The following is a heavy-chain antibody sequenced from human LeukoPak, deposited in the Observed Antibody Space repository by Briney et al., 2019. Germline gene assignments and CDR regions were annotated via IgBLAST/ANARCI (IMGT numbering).Heavy chain of an antibody. CDR2: FIPIFGTA. Sequence: ASVKLSCKASGGTFSIYAISWVRQAPGQGLEWVGGFIPIFGTANYAQKFPGRVTITADESTGTAYMELRSLRSENTAVYYCARVPTYYCDSSGYGTWYNWFDPWGQGTLVTVSS. CDR1: GGTFSIYA. J-gene: IGHJ5*02. D-gene: IGHD3-22*01. CDR3: ARVPTYYCDSSGYGTWYNWFDP. V-gene: IGHV1-69*13.